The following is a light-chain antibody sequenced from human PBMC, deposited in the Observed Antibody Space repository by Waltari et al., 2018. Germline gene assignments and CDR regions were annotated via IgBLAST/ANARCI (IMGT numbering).Light chain of an antibody. J-gene: IGLJ3*02. CDR1: RGHSSNV. CDR3: QTGGHGTWV. Sequence: QLVLTQSPSASASLGASVKLTCTLSRGHSSNVIAWLQQQPKKGPRYLMKVNSDGSHNKGDEIPARFSGSSSGAERYLTISSLQSEDEADYYCQTGGHGTWVFGGGTKLTVL. V-gene: IGLV4-69*01. CDR2: VNSDGSH.